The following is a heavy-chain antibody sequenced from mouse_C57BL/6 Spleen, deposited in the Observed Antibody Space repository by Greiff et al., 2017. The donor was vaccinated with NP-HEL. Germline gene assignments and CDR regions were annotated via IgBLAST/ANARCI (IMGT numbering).Heavy chain of an antibody. Sequence: QVQLQQPGAELVRPGTSVKLSCKASGYTFTSYWMHWVKQRPGQGLEWIGVIDPSDSYTNYNQKFKGKATLTVDTSSSTAYMQLSSLTSEDSAVYYWSRYYSNYGGVDVWGTGTTVTVSS. CDR1: GYTFTSYW. V-gene: IGHV1-59*01. CDR3: SRYYSNYGGVDV. D-gene: IGHD2-5*01. J-gene: IGHJ1*03. CDR2: IDPSDSYT.